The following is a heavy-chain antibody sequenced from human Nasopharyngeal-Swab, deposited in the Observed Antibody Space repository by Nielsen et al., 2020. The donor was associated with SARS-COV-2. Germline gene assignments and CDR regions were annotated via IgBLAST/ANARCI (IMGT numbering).Heavy chain of an antibody. D-gene: IGHD3-16*01. V-gene: IGHV4-34*01. J-gene: IGHJ6*02. Sequence: WSRQPPGKGLEWIGEINHSGSTNYNPSLKSRVTISVDTSKNQFSLKLSSVTAADTAVYYCARGGGRTKHGMDVWGQGTTVTVSS. CDR2: INHSGST. CDR3: ARGGGRTKHGMDV.